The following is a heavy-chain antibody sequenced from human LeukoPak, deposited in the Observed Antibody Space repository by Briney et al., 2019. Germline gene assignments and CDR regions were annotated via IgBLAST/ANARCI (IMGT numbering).Heavy chain of an antibody. J-gene: IGHJ3*02. D-gene: IGHD6-19*01. Sequence: PGGSLRLSCAASGFTFNAYAMSWVRQAPGKGLEWVSGISFIISTWSADSVKGRFTISRDNSKNTVYLQMNSLRDDDTAVYYCAKGTSSLNYDAFDIWGQGTLVTVSS. CDR3: AKGTSSLNYDAFDI. V-gene: IGHV3-23*01. CDR1: GFTFNAYA. CDR2: ISFIIST.